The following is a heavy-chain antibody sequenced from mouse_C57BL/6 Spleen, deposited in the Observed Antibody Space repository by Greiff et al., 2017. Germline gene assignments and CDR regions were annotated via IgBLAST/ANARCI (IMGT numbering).Heavy chain of an antibody. CDR3: ARDYGNYFAY. D-gene: IGHD2-1*01. V-gene: IGHV1-59*01. CDR2: IDPSDSYT. J-gene: IGHJ3*01. CDR1: GYTFTSYW. Sequence: QVQLQQPGAELVRPGTSVKLSCKASGYTFTSYWMHWVKQRPGQGLEWIGVIDPSDSYTNYNQKFKGKATLTVDTSSSTAYMQLSILTSEDSAVYYCARDYGNYFAYWGQGALVTVSA.